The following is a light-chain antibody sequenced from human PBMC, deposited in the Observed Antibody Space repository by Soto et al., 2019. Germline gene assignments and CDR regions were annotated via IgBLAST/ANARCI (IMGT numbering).Light chain of an antibody. CDR1: SRDVGGYDY. V-gene: IGLV2-14*01. J-gene: IGLJ1*01. CDR3: SSYSISTAYL. Sequence: QSVLTQPASVSGSPGQSITISCTGTSRDVGGYDYLSWYQLHPGKAPKLMVFEVNNRPSGVSYRFSGSKSGNTASLTISGLQAEDEADYFCSSYSISTAYLFGTGTKVTVL. CDR2: EVN.